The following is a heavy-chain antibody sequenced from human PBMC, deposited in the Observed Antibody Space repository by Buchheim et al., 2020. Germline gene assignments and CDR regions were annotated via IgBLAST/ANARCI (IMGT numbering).Heavy chain of an antibody. V-gene: IGHV4-61*02. D-gene: IGHD5-12*01. Sequence: QVQLQESGPGLVKPSQTLSLTCTVSGGSISSGSYYWSWIRQPAGKGLEWIGRIYTSGSTNYNPSLKSRVTISAEPSKNQFSLKLSSVTAADTAVYYCARSYSGYDMYYFDYWGQGTL. CDR3: ARSYSGYDMYYFDY. CDR1: GGSISSGSYY. CDR2: IYTSGST. J-gene: IGHJ4*02.